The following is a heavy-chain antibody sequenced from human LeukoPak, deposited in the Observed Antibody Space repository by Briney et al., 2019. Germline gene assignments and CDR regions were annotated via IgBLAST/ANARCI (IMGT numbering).Heavy chain of an antibody. Sequence: PSETLSLTCTVSGGSISSGGYYWSWIRQPPGKGLEWIGYIYHSGSTYYNPSLKSRVTISVDRSKNQFSLKLSSVTAADTAVYYCAREPSMVRGVIITDYWGQGTLVTVSS. CDR2: IYHSGST. J-gene: IGHJ4*02. V-gene: IGHV4-30-2*01. CDR1: GGSISSGGYY. D-gene: IGHD3-10*01. CDR3: AREPSMVRGVIITDY.